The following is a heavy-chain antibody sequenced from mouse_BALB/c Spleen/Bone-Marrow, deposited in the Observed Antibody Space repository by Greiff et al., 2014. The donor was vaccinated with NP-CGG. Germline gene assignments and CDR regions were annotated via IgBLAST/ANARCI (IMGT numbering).Heavy chain of an antibody. D-gene: IGHD2-3*01. J-gene: IGHJ4*01. V-gene: IGHV1-53*01. CDR2: INPSNGGT. CDR3: TRDGHNYYAMDY. CDR1: GYTFTTYY. Sequence: VQLQQSGAELMKPGTSVRLSCKASGYTFTTYYIYWVKQRAGQGLEWIGEINPSNGGTNFNEKYKSKATLTVDKSPSTSYMQLSSLTSEDSAVYYCTRDGHNYYAMDYWGQGTSVTVSS.